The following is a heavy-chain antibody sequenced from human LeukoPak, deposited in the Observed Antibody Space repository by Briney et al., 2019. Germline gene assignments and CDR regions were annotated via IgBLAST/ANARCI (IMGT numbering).Heavy chain of an antibody. CDR3: ARVAGEGYSYGQTRDAFDI. Sequence: ASVKVSCKASGYTFTSYYMHWVRQAPGQGLEWMGIINHSGGSTNYAQKFQGRVTMTGDTSTSTVYMELSSLRSEDTAVYYCARVAGEGYSYGQTRDAFDIWGQGTLVTVSS. D-gene: IGHD5-18*01. J-gene: IGHJ3*02. V-gene: IGHV1-46*01. CDR2: INHSGGST. CDR1: GYTFTSYY.